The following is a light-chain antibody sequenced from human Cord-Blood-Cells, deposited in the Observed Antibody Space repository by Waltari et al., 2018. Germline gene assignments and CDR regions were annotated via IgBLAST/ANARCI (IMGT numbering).Light chain of an antibody. V-gene: IGKV1-5*03. J-gene: IGKJ2*01. CDR3: QQYNSYSYT. CDR1: QSISSW. Sequence: DIQMTQHPSTLSASVGDRVTIPCRASQSISSWLAWYQQKPGKAPKLLIYKASSLESGVPSRFSGSGSGTEFTLTISSLQPDDFATYYCQQYNSYSYTFGQGTKLEIK. CDR2: KAS.